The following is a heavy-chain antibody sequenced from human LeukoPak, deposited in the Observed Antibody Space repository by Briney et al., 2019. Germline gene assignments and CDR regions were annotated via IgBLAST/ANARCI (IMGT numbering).Heavy chain of an antibody. CDR3: ARGPRRWLQLTASLDY. Sequence: GESLKISCKGSGYSFTSYWIGWLRQMPGKGLEWMGIIYPGDSDTRYSPSFQGQVTISADKSISTAYLQWSSLKASDTAMYYCARGPRRWLQLTASLDYWGQGTLVTVSS. V-gene: IGHV5-51*01. CDR1: GYSFTSYW. CDR2: IYPGDSDT. J-gene: IGHJ4*02. D-gene: IGHD5-24*01.